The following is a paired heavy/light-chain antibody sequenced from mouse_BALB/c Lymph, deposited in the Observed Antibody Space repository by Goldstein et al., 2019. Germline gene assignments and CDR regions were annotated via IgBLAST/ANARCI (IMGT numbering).Light chain of an antibody. CDR1: SSVSY. CDR2: STS. Sequence: QIVLTQSPAIMSASLGEEITLTCSASSSVSYMHWYQQKSGTSPKLLIYSTSNLASGVPSRFSGSGSGTFYSLTISSVEAEDAADYYCHQWSSYRTFGGGTKLEIK. CDR3: HQWSSYRT. J-gene: IGKJ1*01. V-gene: IGKV4-80*01.
Heavy chain of an antibody. J-gene: IGHJ4*01. Sequence: DVQLQESGPGLVKPSQSLSLTCSVTGYSITSGYYWNWIRQFPGNKLEWMGYISYDGSNNYNPSLKNRISITRDTSKNQFFLKLNSVTTEDTATYYCAREGLYYRYDEHYAMDYWGQGTSVTVSS. V-gene: IGHV3-6*02. CDR1: GYSITSGYY. CDR2: ISYDGSN. CDR3: AREGLYYRYDEHYAMDY. D-gene: IGHD2-14*01.